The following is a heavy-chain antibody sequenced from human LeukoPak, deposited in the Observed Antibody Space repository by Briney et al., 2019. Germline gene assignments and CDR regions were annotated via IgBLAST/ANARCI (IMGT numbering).Heavy chain of an antibody. CDR2: INSDGSST. V-gene: IGHV3-74*01. Sequence: GGSLRLSCAASGFTFSSYWMHWVRQAPGKALVWVSRINSDGSSTSYADSVKGRFTISRDNAKNTLYLQMNSLRAEDTAVYYCARVQSWVDSSSWGHYYYYYYMDVWGKGTTVTVSS. CDR3: ARVQSWVDSSSWGHYYYYYYMDV. J-gene: IGHJ6*03. D-gene: IGHD6-13*01. CDR1: GFTFSSYW.